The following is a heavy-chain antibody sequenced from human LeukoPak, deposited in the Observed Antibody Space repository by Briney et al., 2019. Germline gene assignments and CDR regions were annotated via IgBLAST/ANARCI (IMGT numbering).Heavy chain of an antibody. CDR1: GGSINSYY. Sequence: SETLSLTCAISGGSINSYYWTWIRRSPGKGLEWMGQIDYSGRTNYKPSLESRVSMSIDMSRRQFSLTLTSVPAADTAVYFCATSGTWSSIDFWGQGTLVTVAS. J-gene: IGHJ4*02. D-gene: IGHD6-13*01. V-gene: IGHV4-59*01. CDR2: IDYSGRT. CDR3: ATSGTWSSIDF.